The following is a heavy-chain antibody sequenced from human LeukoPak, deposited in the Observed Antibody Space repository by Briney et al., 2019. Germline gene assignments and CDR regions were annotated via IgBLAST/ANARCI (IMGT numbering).Heavy chain of an antibody. CDR3: ARVGPDTAMVPSYYFDY. V-gene: IGHV4-30-2*01. D-gene: IGHD5-18*01. Sequence: SETLSLTCAVSGGSISSGGYSWSWIRQPPGKGLEWIGYIYHSGSTYYNPSLKSRVTISVDRSKNQFSLKLSSVTAADTAVYYCARVGPDTAMVPSYYFDYWGQGTLVTASS. J-gene: IGHJ4*02. CDR1: GGSISSGGYS. CDR2: IYHSGST.